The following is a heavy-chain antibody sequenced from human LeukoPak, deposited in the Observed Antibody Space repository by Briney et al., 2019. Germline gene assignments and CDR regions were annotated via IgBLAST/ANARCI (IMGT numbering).Heavy chain of an antibody. J-gene: IGHJ4*02. CDR1: GFIFSSYE. D-gene: IGHD1-14*01. Sequence: GGSLRLSCAASGFIFSSYEMNWVRQAPGKGLEWVSYIGSSGSTLYYADSVKGRFTIPRDNAENSLYLQMNSLRAEDTAVYYCARDPPGYRIRYIDYWGQGTLVTVSS. V-gene: IGHV3-48*03. CDR3: ARDPPGYRIRYIDY. CDR2: IGSSGSTL.